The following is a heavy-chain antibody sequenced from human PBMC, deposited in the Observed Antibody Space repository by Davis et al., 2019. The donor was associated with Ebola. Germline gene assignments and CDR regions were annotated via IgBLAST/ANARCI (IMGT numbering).Heavy chain of an antibody. J-gene: IGHJ4*02. D-gene: IGHD2-8*02. Sequence: SGPTLVKPTQTLTLTCTFSGFSLSTSGVGVVWIRQPPGKALEWLALIYLDDDKRYSPSLKSRLTITKDTSKNQVVLTMTNMDPVDTATYYCAHRLVRVNNCTGGVCYRGYFDYWGQGTLVTVSS. CDR2: IYLDDDK. CDR1: GFSLSTSGVG. V-gene: IGHV2-5*02. CDR3: AHRLVRVNNCTGGVCYRGYFDY.